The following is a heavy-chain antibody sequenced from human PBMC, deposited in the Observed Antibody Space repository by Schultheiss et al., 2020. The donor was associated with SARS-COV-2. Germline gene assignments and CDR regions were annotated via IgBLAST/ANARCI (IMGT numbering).Heavy chain of an antibody. Sequence: SETLSLTCTVSGGSISSYYWSWIRQPPGKGLEWIGYIYYSGSTYYNPSLKSRVTISVDTSKNQFSLKLSSVTAADTAVYYCARGVPLVTTPTYFDYWGQGTLVTVSS. J-gene: IGHJ4*02. D-gene: IGHD4-17*01. V-gene: IGHV4-59*12. CDR2: IYYSGST. CDR1: GGSISSYY. CDR3: ARGVPLVTTPTYFDY.